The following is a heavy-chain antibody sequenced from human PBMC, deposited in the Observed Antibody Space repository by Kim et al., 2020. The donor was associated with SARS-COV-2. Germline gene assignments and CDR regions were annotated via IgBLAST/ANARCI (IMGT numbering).Heavy chain of an antibody. V-gene: IGHV3-15*01. CDR2: IKSKTDGGTT. J-gene: IGHJ4*02. CDR1: GFTFSNAW. D-gene: IGHD1-26*01. Sequence: GGSLRLSCAASGFTFSNAWMSWVRQAPGKGLEWVGRIKSKTDGGTTDYAAPVKGRFTISRDDSKNTLYLQMNSLKTEDTAVYYCTTDDPGSYYALRTGAYYFDYWGQGTLVTVSS. CDR3: TTDDPGSYYALRTGAYYFDY.